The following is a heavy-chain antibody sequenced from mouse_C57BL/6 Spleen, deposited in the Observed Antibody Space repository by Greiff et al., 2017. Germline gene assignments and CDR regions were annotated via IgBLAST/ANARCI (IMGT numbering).Heavy chain of an antibody. CDR1: GYTFTSYW. D-gene: IGHD2-5*01. V-gene: IGHV1-52*01. Sequence: QVQLQQPGAELVRPGSSVKLSCKASGYTFTSYWMHWVKQRPIQGLEWIGNIDPSDSETHYNQKFKDKATLTVDKSSSTAYMQLSSLTSEDSAGYYCARGGYSNYFDYWGQGTTLTVSS. CDR2: IDPSDSET. J-gene: IGHJ2*01. CDR3: ARGGYSNYFDY.